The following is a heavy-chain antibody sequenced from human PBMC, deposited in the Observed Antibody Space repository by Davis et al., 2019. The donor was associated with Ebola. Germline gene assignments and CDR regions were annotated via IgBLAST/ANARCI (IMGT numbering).Heavy chain of an antibody. Sequence: PGGSLRPSCTVSGGSISSYYWSWIRQPPGKGLEWIGEINHSGSTNYNPSLKSRFTISVDTSKNQFSLKLSSVTAADTAVYYCARAIHSQYSSRGWGWFDPWGQGTLVTVSS. J-gene: IGHJ5*02. CDR3: ARAIHSQYSSRGWGWFDP. V-gene: IGHV4-34*01. CDR2: INHSGST. CDR1: GGSISSYY. D-gene: IGHD6-6*01.